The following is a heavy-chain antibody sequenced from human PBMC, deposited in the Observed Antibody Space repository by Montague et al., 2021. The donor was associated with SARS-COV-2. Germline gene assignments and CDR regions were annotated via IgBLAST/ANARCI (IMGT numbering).Heavy chain of an antibody. J-gene: IGHJ4*02. D-gene: IGHD2-2*03. CDR1: GGSISSSSYY. V-gene: IGHV4-39*07. CDR2: IYSSGST. Sequence: SETLSLTCTVSGGSISSSSYYWGWIRQPPGKGLEWIGRIYSSGSTYYSLSLKSRVTISVDTSKNQFSLKLTSVTAADTAVYYCARGHRGSWIDLDNWGQGSPVTVSS. CDR3: ARGHRGSWIDLDN.